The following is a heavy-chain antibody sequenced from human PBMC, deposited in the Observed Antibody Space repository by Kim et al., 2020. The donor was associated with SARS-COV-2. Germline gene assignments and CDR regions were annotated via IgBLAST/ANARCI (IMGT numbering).Heavy chain of an antibody. J-gene: IGHJ6*02. CDR3: ARDKAGFGLDV. Sequence: GGSLRLSCAVSGFTFDIYSMHWVRQAPGKGLDWVAVISDDGLKRDYADSVKGRFTISRDNSRNILFLQMNILSVDDTAIFYCARDKAGFGLDVWGQGTTV. D-gene: IGHD3-10*01. V-gene: IGHV3-30*04. CDR2: ISDDGLKR. CDR1: GFTFDIYS.